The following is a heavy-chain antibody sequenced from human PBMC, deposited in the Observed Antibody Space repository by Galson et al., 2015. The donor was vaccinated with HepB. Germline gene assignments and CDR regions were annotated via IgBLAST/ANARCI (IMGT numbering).Heavy chain of an antibody. J-gene: IGHJ4*02. D-gene: IGHD5-18*01. CDR3: AKASDTAMVITVFDY. CDR2: ISWNSGSI. V-gene: IGHV3-9*02. CDR1: GFTSDDYA. Sequence: SLRLSCAASGFTSDDYAMHWVRQAPGKGLEWVSGISWNSGSIGYADSVKGRFTISRDNAKNSLYLQMNSLRAEDTALYYCAKASDTAMVITVFDYWGQGTLVTVSS.